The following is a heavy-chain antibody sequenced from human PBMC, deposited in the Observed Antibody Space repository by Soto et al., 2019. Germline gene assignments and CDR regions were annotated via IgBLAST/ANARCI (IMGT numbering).Heavy chain of an antibody. CDR2: IYYSGST. J-gene: IGHJ4*02. Sequence: QGQLQISGPGLVKPSETLSLTGTVSGGSISSYYWSWIRQLPGKGLEWIGYIYYSGSTNYNPSLKSRVTISVDTSKNQFSLKLSSVTAADTAVYYCARVDCRGGSCYAWYYDYWGQGTLVTVSS. V-gene: IGHV4-59*01. D-gene: IGHD2-15*01. CDR3: ARVDCRGGSCYAWYYDY. CDR1: GGSISSYY.